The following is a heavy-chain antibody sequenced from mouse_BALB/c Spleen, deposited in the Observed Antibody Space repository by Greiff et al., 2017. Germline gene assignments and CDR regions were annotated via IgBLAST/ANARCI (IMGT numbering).Heavy chain of an antibody. J-gene: IGHJ4*01. CDR3: ARSSYGNYYYAMDY. D-gene: IGHD2-1*01. CDR1: GYSITSDYA. Sequence: EVKLVESGPGLVKPSQSLSLTCTVTGYSITSDYAWNWIRQFPGNKLEWMGYISYSGSTSYNPSLKSRISITRDTSKNQFFLQLNSVTTEDTATYYCARSSYGNYYYAMDYWGQGTSVTVSS. V-gene: IGHV3-2*02. CDR2: ISYSGST.